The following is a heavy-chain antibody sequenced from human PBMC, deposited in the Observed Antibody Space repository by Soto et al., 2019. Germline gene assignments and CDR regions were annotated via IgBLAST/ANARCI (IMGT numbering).Heavy chain of an antibody. Sequence: PSETLSLTSTVSGASISGFYWRWIRQPPGKGLEWIGSIYYSGSTYYNPSLKSRVTISVDTSKNQFSLKLSSVTAADTAVYYCARSLAFSRVVAATWYYFDYWGQGTLVTVSS. J-gene: IGHJ4*02. D-gene: IGHD2-15*01. CDR1: GASISGFY. CDR3: ARSLAFSRVVAATWYYFDY. CDR2: IYYSGST. V-gene: IGHV4-59*12.